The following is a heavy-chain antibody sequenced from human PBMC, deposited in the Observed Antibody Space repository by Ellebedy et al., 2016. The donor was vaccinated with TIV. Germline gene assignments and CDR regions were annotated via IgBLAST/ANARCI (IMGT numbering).Heavy chain of an antibody. CDR1: GFTFSNYW. CDR3: ASDRIDSSIWEVYYYHGMDV. D-gene: IGHD6-13*01. V-gene: IGHV3-74*01. J-gene: IGHJ6*02. Sequence: GESLKISCAASGFTFSNYWMHWVRLVPGKGLVWVSGIKSDGITTNYADAVWGRFTISRDKAKNTLYLQMNSLRAEDTAVYYCASDRIDSSIWEVYYYHGMDVWGQGTTVTVS. CDR2: IKSDGITT.